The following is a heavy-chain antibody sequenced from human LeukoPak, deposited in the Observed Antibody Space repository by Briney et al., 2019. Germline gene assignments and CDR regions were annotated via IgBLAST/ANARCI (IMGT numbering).Heavy chain of an antibody. D-gene: IGHD3-22*01. J-gene: IGHJ4*02. Sequence: ASVEVSCKTSGYTFTTYYIHWVRQAPGQGLEWLGIINPSGGTTTYAQKFQGRVTMTRDTSTSTVYMELNTLRSEDTAVYYCARGSNYYYDVTADYPRYWGQGTLVTVSS. CDR3: ARGSNYYYDVTADYPRY. V-gene: IGHV1-46*01. CDR2: INPSGGTT. CDR1: GYTFTTYY.